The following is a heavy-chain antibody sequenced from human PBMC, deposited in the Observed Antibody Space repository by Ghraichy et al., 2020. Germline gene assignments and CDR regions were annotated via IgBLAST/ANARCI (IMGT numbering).Heavy chain of an antibody. CDR2: IYYSGST. CDR3: ARAGSPGDYDFWSGYSHYYYYYYMDV. Sequence: ETLSLTCTVSGGSISSYYWSWIRQPPGKGLEWIGYIYYSGSTNYNPSLKSRVTISVDTSKNQFSLKLSSVTAADTAVYYCARAGSPGDYDFWSGYSHYYYYYYMDVWGKGTTVTVSS. D-gene: IGHD3-3*01. CDR1: GGSISSYY. J-gene: IGHJ6*03. V-gene: IGHV4-59*01.